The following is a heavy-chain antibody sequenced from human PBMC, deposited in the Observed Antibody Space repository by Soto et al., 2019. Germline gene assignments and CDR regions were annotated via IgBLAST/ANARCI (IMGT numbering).Heavy chain of an antibody. CDR3: ARGMGTAAYYYGMDV. J-gene: IGHJ6*02. D-gene: IGHD6-25*01. Sequence: GGSLRLSCAASGFTLSSYSMNWVRQAPGQGLEWVPSISSSSSYIYYAGSVKGRLTVSRDNAKNSVFLVMNSLRAEDSAVYYCARGMGTAAYYYGMDVWGQGTTVTVSS. V-gene: IGHV3-21*01. CDR1: GFTLSSYS. CDR2: ISSSSSYI.